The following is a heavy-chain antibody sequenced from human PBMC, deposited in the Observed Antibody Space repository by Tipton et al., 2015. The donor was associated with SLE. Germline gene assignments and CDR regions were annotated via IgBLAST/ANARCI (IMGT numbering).Heavy chain of an antibody. CDR3: ARDLPIYPFVY. CDR2: ISYDGNNK. Sequence: SLRLSCAASRFTFSNYAMSWVRQAPGKGLEWVAVISYDGNNKYYADSVKGRFTISRDNSKNTLYLQMNSLRVEDTAVYYCARDLPIYPFVYLGQGTLVTVSS. J-gene: IGHJ4*02. V-gene: IGHV3-30*04. CDR1: RFTFSNYA. D-gene: IGHD5/OR15-5a*01.